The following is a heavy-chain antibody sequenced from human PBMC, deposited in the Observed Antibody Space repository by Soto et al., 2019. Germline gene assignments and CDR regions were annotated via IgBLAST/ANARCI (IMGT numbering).Heavy chain of an antibody. CDR3: ARRGGNGYSTYWYFDL. D-gene: IGHD5-12*01. CDR1: GFSFSTFS. CDR2: ISSRSSTV. V-gene: IGHV3-48*04. J-gene: IGHJ2*01. Sequence: EVQLVESGGDVIQPGGSVRLSCAASGFSFSTFSMSRVRQAPGKGLEWVAYISSRSSTVHYAESVKGRFNISRDNTKKSLYLQVNTVRADDTAVYYCARRGGNGYSTYWYFDLWGRGTLLTVSS.